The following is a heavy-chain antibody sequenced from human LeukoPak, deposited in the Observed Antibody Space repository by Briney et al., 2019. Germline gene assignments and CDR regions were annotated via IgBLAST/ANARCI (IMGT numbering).Heavy chain of an antibody. CDR2: IYYSGST. D-gene: IGHD6-13*01. Sequence: SETLSLTCTVSGGFISSYYWGWIREPPGEGLEWIGYIYYSGSTNYNPSLKSRVTISVDTSKNQFSLKLSSVTAADTAVYYCARAGIAAAGHYYYYYYMDVWGKGTTVTVSS. CDR3: ARAGIAAAGHYYYYYYMDV. J-gene: IGHJ6*03. CDR1: GGFISSYY. V-gene: IGHV4-59*01.